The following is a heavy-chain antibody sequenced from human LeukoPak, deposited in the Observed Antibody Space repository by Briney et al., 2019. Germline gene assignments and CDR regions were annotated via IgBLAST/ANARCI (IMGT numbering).Heavy chain of an antibody. CDR1: GASVSGSPYY. J-gene: IGHJ4*02. CDR3: ARGNYYDSSGYSFGTRFDY. CDR2: IYSSGST. D-gene: IGHD3-22*01. V-gene: IGHV4-39*07. Sequence: PSETLSLTCTVSGASVSGSPYYWGWIRQPPGKGLEWIGSIYSSGSTYYNASLQSRVTISVDTSKNQFSLKLSSVTAADTAVYYCARGNYYDSSGYSFGTRFDYWGQGTLVTVSS.